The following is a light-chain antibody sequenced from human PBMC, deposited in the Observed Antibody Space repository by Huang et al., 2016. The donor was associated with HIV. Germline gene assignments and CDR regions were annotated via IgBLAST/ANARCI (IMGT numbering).Light chain of an antibody. V-gene: IGKV1-8*01. Sequence: IRMTQSPSSLSASTGDRVTITCRAGQNVGTSLAWYQQRPGRAPVPLIYDASTLQRGVPSRFSGSGSRTVFTLTIGCLQVEDAATYYCQHSDGLSPLTFGGGT. CDR2: DAS. CDR3: QHSDGLSPLT. J-gene: IGKJ4*01. CDR1: QNVGTS.